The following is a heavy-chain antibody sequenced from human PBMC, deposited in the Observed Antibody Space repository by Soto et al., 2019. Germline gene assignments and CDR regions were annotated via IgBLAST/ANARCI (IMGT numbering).Heavy chain of an antibody. V-gene: IGHV4-4*07. D-gene: IGHD3-10*01. Sequence: SETLSVTCTFSGGSISIYYWGWIRQPAGKGLEWIGRIYTSGSTNYNPSLKSRVTMSVDTSKNQLSLKLSSVTAADTAVYYCARAPDRSDWFDPWGQGTLVTVSS. CDR3: ARAPDRSDWFDP. CDR2: IYTSGST. CDR1: GGSISIYY. J-gene: IGHJ5*02.